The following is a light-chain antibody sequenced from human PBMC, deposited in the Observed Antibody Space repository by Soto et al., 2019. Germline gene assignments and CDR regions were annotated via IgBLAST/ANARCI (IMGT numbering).Light chain of an antibody. CDR3: QSYDSRLSGSVV. CDR2: GNN. V-gene: IGLV1-40*01. Sequence: QSVLTRPPSVSGAPGQRVTISCTGSSSNIGAGYDVHWYQQLPGTAPKLLIYGNNNRPSGVSDRFSGSNSGTSASLAITGLQPDDEADYYCQSYDSRLSGSVVFGGGTKLTVL. J-gene: IGLJ2*01. CDR1: SSNIGAGYD.